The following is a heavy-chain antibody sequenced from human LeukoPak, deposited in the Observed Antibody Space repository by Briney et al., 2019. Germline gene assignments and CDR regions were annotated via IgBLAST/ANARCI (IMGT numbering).Heavy chain of an antibody. CDR1: GYTFTSYY. J-gene: IGHJ4*02. CDR3: ARGGPDTGMVRIGGY. V-gene: IGHV1-46*01. D-gene: IGHD5-18*01. Sequence: ASVKVSCKASGYTFTSYYMHWVRQAPGQGLEWMGIINPSGGSTSYAQKFQGRVTMTRDTSTSTVYMELSSLRSEDTAVYYCARGGPDTGMVRIGGYWGQGTLVTVSS. CDR2: INPSGGST.